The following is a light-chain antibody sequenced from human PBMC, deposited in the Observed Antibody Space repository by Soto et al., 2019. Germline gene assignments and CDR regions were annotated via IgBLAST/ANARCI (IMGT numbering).Light chain of an antibody. J-gene: IGKJ5*01. Sequence: DIVMTQSPATLSVSPWERATLSCRAGQGVTTNFAWYQQKSGQSPRLLIYDVSIRATGVPARFSGTGSETDFTLTISGLQSEDSAVYFCQQYNNWPFSFGQGTRLEIK. V-gene: IGKV3-15*01. CDR1: QGVTTN. CDR2: DVS. CDR3: QQYNNWPFS.